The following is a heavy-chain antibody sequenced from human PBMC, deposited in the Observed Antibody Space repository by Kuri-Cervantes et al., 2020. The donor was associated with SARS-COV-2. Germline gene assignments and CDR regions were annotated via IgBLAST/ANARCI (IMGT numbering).Heavy chain of an antibody. Sequence: ASVKVSCKASGYTFTSYGISWVRQAPGQGLEWMGWISAYNGNTNYAQKLQGRVTMTRDISTSTVYMELSSLTSEDTAIYYCYCAPKEGFDSWGQGTLVTVSS. D-gene: IGHD2-21*01. CDR1: GYTFTSYG. CDR2: ISAYNGNT. CDR3: YCAPKEGFDS. J-gene: IGHJ4*02. V-gene: IGHV1-18*01.